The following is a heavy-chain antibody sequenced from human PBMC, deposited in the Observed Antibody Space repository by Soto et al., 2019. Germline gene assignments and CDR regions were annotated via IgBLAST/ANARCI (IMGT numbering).Heavy chain of an antibody. CDR3: ARIAAAGTVGWFDT. D-gene: IGHD6-13*01. CDR2: ISAYNGNT. J-gene: IGHJ5*02. CDR1: GYTFTSCG. V-gene: IGHV1-18*01. Sequence: ASVKVSCKASGYTFTSCGISWVRQAPGQGLKWMGWISAYNGNTNYAQKLQGRVTMTTDTSTSTAYMALRSLRSDDTAVYYCARIAAAGTVGWFDTWGQGTLVTVSS.